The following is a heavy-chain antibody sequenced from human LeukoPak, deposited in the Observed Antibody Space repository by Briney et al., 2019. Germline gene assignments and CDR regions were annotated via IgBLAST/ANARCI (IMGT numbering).Heavy chain of an antibody. D-gene: IGHD1-26*01. CDR3: AKIAETSGSYGQGYDY. J-gene: IGHJ4*02. CDR2: IVGSGGST. Sequence: GGSLRLSCAASGFTFSTYGMSWVRQAPGKGLEWVSGIVGSGGSTYYADSVKGRFTISRDNSKNTLYLQMNSLRAEDTAVFYCAKIAETSGSYGQGYDYWGQGTLVTASS. CDR1: GFTFSTYG. V-gene: IGHV3-23*01.